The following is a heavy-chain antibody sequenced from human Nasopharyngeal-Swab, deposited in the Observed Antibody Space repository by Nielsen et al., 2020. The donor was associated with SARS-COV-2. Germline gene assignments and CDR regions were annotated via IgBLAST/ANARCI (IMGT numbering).Heavy chain of an antibody. CDR1: GDAFNSYY. D-gene: IGHD3-22*01. CDR2: IYYTGST. J-gene: IGHJ1*01. CDR3: ARYYYDRRGSPKYFQH. V-gene: IGHV4-59*01. Sequence: SETLSLTCTISGDAFNSYYWSWIRQPPGKGLEWIGYIYYTGSTNYNPSLKSRVTISVDTSKNQFSLKLSSVTAADTAVYYCARYYYDRRGSPKYFQHWGQGTLVTFSS.